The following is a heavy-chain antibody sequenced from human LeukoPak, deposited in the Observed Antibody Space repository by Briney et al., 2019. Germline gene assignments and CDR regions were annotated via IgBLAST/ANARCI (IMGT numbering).Heavy chain of an antibody. CDR1: GYSFTSYW. J-gene: IGHJ4*02. D-gene: IGHD4-23*01. CDR2: IYPGDSDT. CDR3: ARPNGGNSGSLEGIDY. Sequence: GESLRISCKGSGYSFTSYWIGWVRQMPGKGLEWMGIIYPGDSDTRYSPSFQGQVTISADKSISTAYLQWSSLKASDTAMYYCARPNGGNSGSLEGIDYWGQGTLVTVSS. V-gene: IGHV5-51*01.